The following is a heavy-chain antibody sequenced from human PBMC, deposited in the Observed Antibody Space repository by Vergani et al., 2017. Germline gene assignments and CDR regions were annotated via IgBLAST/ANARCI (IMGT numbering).Heavy chain of an antibody. J-gene: IGHJ6*03. Sequence: QVQLQQWGAGLLKPSETLSLTCAVYGGSFSGYYWSWIRQPPGKGLEWIGEINHSGSTNYNPSLKSRVTISVDTSKNQFSLKLSSVNAADTAVYYCARGRYDYVWGSYRPTSGYYYMDVWGKGTTVTVSS. D-gene: IGHD3-16*02. CDR3: ARGRYDYVWGSYRPTSGYYYMDV. CDR2: INHSGST. V-gene: IGHV4-34*01. CDR1: GGSFSGYY.